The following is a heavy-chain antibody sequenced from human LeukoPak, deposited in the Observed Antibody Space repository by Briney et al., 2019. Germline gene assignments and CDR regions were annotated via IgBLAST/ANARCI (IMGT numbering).Heavy chain of an antibody. CDR2: ISANNGNT. CDR3: ARDGLRFLEWTTSWFDP. V-gene: IGHV1-18*01. CDR1: GYTFTNYG. J-gene: IGHJ5*02. D-gene: IGHD3-3*01. Sequence: ASVKVSCKASGYTFTNYGISWVRQAPGQGLEWMGWISANNGNTNYAQKLQGRVTMTTDTSTTTAYMELRSLRSDDTAVYYCARDGLRFLEWTTSWFDPWGQGTLVTVSS.